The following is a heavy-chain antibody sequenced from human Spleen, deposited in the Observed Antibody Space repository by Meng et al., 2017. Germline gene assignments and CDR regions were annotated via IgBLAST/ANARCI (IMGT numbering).Heavy chain of an antibody. CDR1: GYTFTSYH. D-gene: IGHD2-8*01. Sequence: QVQLMHSGRGVKKPGASVKVSCKASGYTFTSYHIHWVRQAPGQGLEWMGIINPSVGSTGYAQKFQGRVTMTRDTSTSTVYMELSSLTSEDTAVYYCAREKPGVCYFDYWGQGTLVTVSS. J-gene: IGHJ4*02. CDR3: AREKPGVCYFDY. CDR2: INPSVGST. V-gene: IGHV1-46*01.